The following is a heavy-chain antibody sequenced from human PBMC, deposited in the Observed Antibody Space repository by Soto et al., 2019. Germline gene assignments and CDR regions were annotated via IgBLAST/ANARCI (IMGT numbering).Heavy chain of an antibody. CDR3: GRYPYVKDAFDM. Sequence: QVQLVQSGAEVKKPGASVKVSCKASGFAFSEYGFTWVRQAPGQGLEWMAWVSVYNGDINYAQRFQGRVTMTTDTSTDTVYMEMRSLRSDYTAVYYCGRYPYVKDAFDMWCQGTMVRVSS. CDR2: VSVYNGDI. CDR1: GFAFSEYG. J-gene: IGHJ3*02. V-gene: IGHV1-18*01. D-gene: IGHD3-10*02.